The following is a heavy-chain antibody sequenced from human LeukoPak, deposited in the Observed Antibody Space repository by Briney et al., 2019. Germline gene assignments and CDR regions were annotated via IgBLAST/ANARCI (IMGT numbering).Heavy chain of an antibody. CDR2: ISGSGVST. D-gene: IGHD5/OR15-5a*01. Sequence: GGSLRLSCAASGFTFANYAMSWVRQAPGKGLEWVSTISGSGVSTYYADSVKGRFTISRDNSKNTLYLQMNSLRAEDTAVYYCGPGLRQISDWGQGTLVTVSS. V-gene: IGHV3-23*01. J-gene: IGHJ4*02. CDR1: GFTFANYA. CDR3: GPGLRQISD.